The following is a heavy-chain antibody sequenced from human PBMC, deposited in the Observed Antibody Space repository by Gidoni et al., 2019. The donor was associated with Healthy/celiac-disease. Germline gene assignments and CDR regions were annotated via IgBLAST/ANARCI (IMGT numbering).Heavy chain of an antibody. CDR2: IYYSGST. V-gene: IGHV4-39*01. D-gene: IGHD1-26*01. Sequence: QLQLQASRPGLVTPSDTLSITCTVSGCSISSSSYYWGGIRQPPGNGREWIGSIYYSGSTYYNPSLKSRGTISVDTSKKQCSLKLSSVTAADTAVYYCARRPLSGSDTHFFDYWGQGTLVTVSS. CDR3: ARRPLSGSDTHFFDY. J-gene: IGHJ4*02. CDR1: GCSISSSSYY.